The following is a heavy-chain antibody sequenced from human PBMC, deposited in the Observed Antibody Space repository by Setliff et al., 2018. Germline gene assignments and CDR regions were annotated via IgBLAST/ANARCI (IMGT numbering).Heavy chain of an antibody. V-gene: IGHV1-46*01. D-gene: IGHD3-22*01. CDR1: GYTFTSHY. J-gene: IGHJ3*02. CDR2: INPSSGRT. Sequence: ASVKVPCKASGYTFTSHYMHWVRQAPGLGLEWMGTINPSSGRTSYAQKFQGRVTMTRDTSTSTVYMDMSSLRSEDTAVYYCARDVFPYHYEGAFDIWGQGTMVTVSS. CDR3: ARDVFPYHYEGAFDI.